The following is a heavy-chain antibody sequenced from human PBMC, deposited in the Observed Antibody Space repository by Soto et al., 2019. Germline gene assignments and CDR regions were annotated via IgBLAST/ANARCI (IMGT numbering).Heavy chain of an antibody. J-gene: IGHJ4*02. Sequence: QVQLVQSGAEVKKPGSPVRVYCTASRDTFNLYTISWVRQVPGQGPEWMGRIIPMLGMSNYAQKFQGRVTIMADKSTSTVYMNLSGLTSEDTAFYYCATNYGSGSTHFDYWGQGTLVTVSS. V-gene: IGHV1-69*02. D-gene: IGHD3-10*01. CDR3: ATNYGSGSTHFDY. CDR1: RDTFNLYT. CDR2: IIPMLGMS.